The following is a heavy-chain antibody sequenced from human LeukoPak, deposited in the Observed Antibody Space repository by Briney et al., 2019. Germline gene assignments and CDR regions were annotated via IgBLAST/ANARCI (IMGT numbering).Heavy chain of an antibody. CDR1: GGSLSSGDYY. V-gene: IGHV4-30-4*08. J-gene: IGHJ2*01. Sequence: PSETLSLTCTVSGGSLSSGDYYWSWISQPPGKGLEWIGYIYYSGSTYYNPSLKSRVTISVDTSKNQFSLKLSSVTAADAAVYYCARAPRNIGYYTNWYFDLWGRGTLVTVSS. CDR3: ARAPRNIGYYTNWYFDL. CDR2: IYYSGST. D-gene: IGHD3-3*01.